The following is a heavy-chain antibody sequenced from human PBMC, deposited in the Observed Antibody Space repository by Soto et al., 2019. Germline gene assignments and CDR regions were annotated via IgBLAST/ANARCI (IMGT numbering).Heavy chain of an antibody. J-gene: IGHJ6*02. Sequence: ASVKVSCKGSGYTFTGDYMHWVRQAPGQGLEWMGWINPNSGGTNYAQKFQGWVTMTRDTSISTAYMELSRLRSDDTAVYYCAREDGVPYYGMDVWGQGTTVTSP. CDR1: GYTFTGDY. V-gene: IGHV1-2*04. CDR3: AREDGVPYYGMDV. CDR2: INPNSGGT.